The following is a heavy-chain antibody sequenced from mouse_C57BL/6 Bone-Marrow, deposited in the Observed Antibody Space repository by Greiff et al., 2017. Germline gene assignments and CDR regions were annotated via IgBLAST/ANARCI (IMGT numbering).Heavy chain of an antibody. J-gene: IGHJ4*01. V-gene: IGHV1-5*01. CDR3: TIGRLCYAMDY. CDR1: GYTFTSYW. Sequence: VQLQQSGTVLARPGASVKMSCKTSGYTFTSYWMHWVKQRPGEGLEWIGAIYPGNSDTSYNQKFKGKATLTAVTSASTAYMELSSLTHEDSAVYYCTIGRLCYAMDYWGQGTSVTVSA. D-gene: IGHD1-1*02. CDR2: IYPGNSDT.